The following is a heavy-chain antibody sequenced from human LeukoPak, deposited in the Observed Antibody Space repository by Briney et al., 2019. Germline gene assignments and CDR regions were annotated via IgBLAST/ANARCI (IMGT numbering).Heavy chain of an antibody. J-gene: IGHJ4*02. CDR3: TTFYHEYSPY. D-gene: IGHD2/OR15-2a*01. V-gene: IGHV3-15*01. Sequence: PGGSLRLSCAASGFSFMNAWMIWVRQAPGKGLEWVGRIKSNADGGTPDYAAPARGRSTISREDSRNTLYLQMYSLKTEDTAVYYCTTFYHEYSPYWGRGTLVTVSS. CDR2: IKSNADGGTP. CDR1: GFSFMNAW.